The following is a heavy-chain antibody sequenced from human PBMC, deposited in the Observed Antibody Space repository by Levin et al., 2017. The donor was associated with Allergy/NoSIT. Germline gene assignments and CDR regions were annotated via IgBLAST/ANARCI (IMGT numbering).Heavy chain of an antibody. Sequence: PGGSLRLSCTASGFTFSNYGLHWVRRAPGKGLEWLTVVSYDGSYTYYGDSVKGRFTSSRDNSKDTLYLEMDSLRVEDTAMYYCAREFLHSGYYDLWGQGTLLTVSS. CDR2: VSYDGSYT. J-gene: IGHJ5*02. D-gene: IGHD3-22*01. V-gene: IGHV3-30*03. CDR1: GFTFSNYG. CDR3: AREFLHSGYYDL.